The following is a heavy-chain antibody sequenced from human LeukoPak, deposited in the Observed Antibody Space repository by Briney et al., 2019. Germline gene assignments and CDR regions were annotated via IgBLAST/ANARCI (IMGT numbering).Heavy chain of an antibody. Sequence: GGSLRLSCAASGFTFSDYYMSWIRQAPGKGLEWVSYISSSGSTIYYADSVKGRFTISRDNAKNSLYLQMHSLRAEDTAVYYCAKKPATIKFPFDIWGQGTLVTVSP. J-gene: IGHJ4*02. V-gene: IGHV3-11*01. CDR1: GFTFSDYY. CDR2: ISSSGSTI. D-gene: IGHD5-24*01. CDR3: AKKPATIKFPFDI.